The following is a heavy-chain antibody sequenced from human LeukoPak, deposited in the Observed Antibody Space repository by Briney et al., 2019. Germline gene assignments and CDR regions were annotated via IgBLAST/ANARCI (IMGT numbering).Heavy chain of an antibody. CDR3: ARAGDRPRERHSDY. Sequence: GGSLRLSCAASGFTFSSYAMHWVRQAPGKGLEWVAVISYDGSNKYYADSVKGRFTISRDNSKNTLYLQMNSLRAEDTAVYYCARAGDRPRERHSDYWGQGTLVTVSS. CDR2: ISYDGSNK. V-gene: IGHV3-30*04. J-gene: IGHJ4*02. D-gene: IGHD3-10*01. CDR1: GFTFSSYA.